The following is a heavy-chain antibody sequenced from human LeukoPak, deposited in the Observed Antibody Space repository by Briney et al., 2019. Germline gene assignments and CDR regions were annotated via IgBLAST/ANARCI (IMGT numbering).Heavy chain of an antibody. CDR3: ANVLQEGLGNPFDY. V-gene: IGHV3-30*18. CDR2: ISYDGSNK. D-gene: IGHD2-15*01. CDR1: GFTFSSYG. Sequence: GGSLRLSCAASGFTFSSYGMHWVRQAPGKGLEWVAVISYDGSNKYYADSVKGRFTISSDNSKNTLYLQMNSLRAEDTAVYYCANVLQEGLGNPFDYWGQGTLVTVSS. J-gene: IGHJ4*02.